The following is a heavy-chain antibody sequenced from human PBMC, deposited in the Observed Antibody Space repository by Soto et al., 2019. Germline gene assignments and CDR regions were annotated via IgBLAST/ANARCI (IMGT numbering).Heavy chain of an antibody. Sequence: QVQLQESGPGLVKPSQTLSLTCTVSSDSITSGPYYWSWVRQHPGSGLEWIGYIYYRGNSYYNPSLKSRISISLDRSKNQFSLELNSVTAADTGVYYCARSGGSNSWYGVFDFWGQGTLVTVSS. D-gene: IGHD2-15*01. CDR1: SDSITSGPYY. J-gene: IGHJ4*02. CDR2: IYYRGNS. V-gene: IGHV4-31*03. CDR3: ARSGGSNSWYGVFDF.